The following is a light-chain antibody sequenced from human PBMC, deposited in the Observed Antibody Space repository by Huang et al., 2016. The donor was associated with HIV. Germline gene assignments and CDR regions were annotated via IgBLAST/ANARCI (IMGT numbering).Light chain of an antibody. J-gene: IGKJ4*01. Sequence: IRMTQSPSSLSASTGDRVTITCRASQNVGSSLAWYQQRPGRAPVLLIYDASTLQRGVPSRFSGSGSRTVFTLTIGCLQVEDAATYYCQHSDGLSPLTFGGGT. CDR3: QHSDGLSPLT. CDR2: DAS. CDR1: QNVGSS. V-gene: IGKV1-8*01.